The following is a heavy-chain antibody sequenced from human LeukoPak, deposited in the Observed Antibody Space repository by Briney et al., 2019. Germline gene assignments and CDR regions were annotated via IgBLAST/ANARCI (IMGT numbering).Heavy chain of an antibody. CDR2: IYPGDSDT. J-gene: IGHJ4*02. CDR3: ARQGGVTSGQDGVDY. Sequence: GESLKISCKGSGYSFTSYWIGWVRQMPGKGLEWMGIIYPGDSDTRYSPSFQGQVTISADKSISTAYLQWSSLKASDTAMHYCARQGGVTSGQDGVDYWGQGTLVTVSS. D-gene: IGHD3-3*01. V-gene: IGHV5-51*01. CDR1: GYSFTSYW.